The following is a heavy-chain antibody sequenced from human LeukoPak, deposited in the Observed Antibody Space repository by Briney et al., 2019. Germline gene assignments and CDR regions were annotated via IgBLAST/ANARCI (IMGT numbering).Heavy chain of an antibody. CDR2: IYYSGST. CDR3: ARKIAAAGVRSPTDETFDY. Sequence: PSETLSLTCTVSGGSISSSSYYWGWIRQPPGKGLEWIGGIYYSGSTNYNPSLKSRVTISVDKSKNQFSLKLSSVTAADTAVYYCARKIAAAGVRSPTDETFDYWGQGTLVTVSS. V-gene: IGHV4-39*07. J-gene: IGHJ4*02. CDR1: GGSISSSSYY. D-gene: IGHD6-13*01.